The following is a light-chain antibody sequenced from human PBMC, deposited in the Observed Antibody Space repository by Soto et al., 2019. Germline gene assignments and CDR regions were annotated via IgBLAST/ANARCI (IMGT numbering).Light chain of an antibody. V-gene: IGKV1-5*01. CDR1: QGIVRW. J-gene: IGKJ1*01. Sequence: DIQMTQSPPTLSASVGDRVTITCRASQGIVRWLAWYQQKPGKAPKLLIYDASSLESGVPSRFSGSGAGTAVALTISSLQPDDFATYYCQHSDGFSRTLGQGTKVEI. CDR2: DAS. CDR3: QHSDGFSRT.